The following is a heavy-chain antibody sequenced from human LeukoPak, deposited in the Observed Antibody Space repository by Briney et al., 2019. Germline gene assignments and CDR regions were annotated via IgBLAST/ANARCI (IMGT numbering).Heavy chain of an antibody. CDR2: IYSTGSI. J-gene: IGHJ5*01. V-gene: IGHV4-4*07. CDR1: GGSISDNY. Sequence: SETLSLTCIVSGGSISDNYWSWIRQPAGEGLEWIGRIYSTGSINYSPSLKSRVTMSVDTSKNHFSLTLTSVSAADTAVYYCARGGAMTGYYDSWGQGTLVTVSS. D-gene: IGHD3-9*01. CDR3: ARGGAMTGYYDS.